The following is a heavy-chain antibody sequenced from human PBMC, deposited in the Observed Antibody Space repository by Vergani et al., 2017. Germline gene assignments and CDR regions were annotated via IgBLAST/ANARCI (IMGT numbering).Heavy chain of an antibody. Sequence: QVQLVESGGGLVKPGGSLRLSCAASGFTFSDYYMSWIRQAPGKGLEWVSYISSSSSYTNYADSVKGRFTISRGNAKNSLYLQMNSLRAEDTAVYYCARSLYSSSWWDFDYWGQGTLVTVSS. CDR1: GFTFSDYY. CDR3: ARSLYSSSWWDFDY. D-gene: IGHD6-13*01. J-gene: IGHJ4*02. V-gene: IGHV3-11*05. CDR2: ISSSSSYT.